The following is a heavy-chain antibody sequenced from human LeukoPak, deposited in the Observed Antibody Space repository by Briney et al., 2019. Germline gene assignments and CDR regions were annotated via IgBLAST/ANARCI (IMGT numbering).Heavy chain of an antibody. CDR1: GGSFSGYY. V-gene: IGHV4-34*01. J-gene: IGHJ4*02. CDR2: INHSGST. CDR3: ARSPYVNYFDY. Sequence: SETLSLTCAVYGGSFSGYYWSWIRQPPGKGLEWIGEINHSGSTNYNPSLKSRVTISVDTSKNQFSLKLSSVTAADTAVYYCARSPYVNYFDYWGQGTLVTVSS. D-gene: IGHD3-16*01.